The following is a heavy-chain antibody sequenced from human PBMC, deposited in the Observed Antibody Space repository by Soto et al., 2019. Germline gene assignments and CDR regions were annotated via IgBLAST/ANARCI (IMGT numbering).Heavy chain of an antibody. CDR3: ARGPYDYVWGSDPPHFDY. CDR1: GGSFSGYY. D-gene: IGHD3-16*02. CDR2: INHSGST. J-gene: IGHJ4*02. V-gene: IGHV4-34*01. Sequence: SETLSLTCAVYGGSFSGYYWSWIRQPPGKGLEWIGEINHSGSTNYNPSLKSRVTISVDTSKNQFSLKLSSVTAADTAVYYCARGPYDYVWGSDPPHFDYWGQGTLVTVSS.